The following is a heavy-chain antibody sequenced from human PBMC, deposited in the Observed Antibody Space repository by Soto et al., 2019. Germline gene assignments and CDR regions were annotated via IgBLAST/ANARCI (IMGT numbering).Heavy chain of an antibody. CDR1: GYTFTAYY. V-gene: IGHV1-2*02. D-gene: IGHD3-10*02. CDR2: INPKFGDT. Sequence: QMQLVQSGAEVKEPGDSVRVSCEASGYTFTAYYIHWVRQAPGQGLEWMGWINPKFGDTTYAQDFQGRVSMTRDMSISTVYMALSRLTSDDTAIYYCARNMDYYYGRGSGNGHGVWGQGTTVTVFS. CDR3: ARNMDYYYGRGSGNGHGV. J-gene: IGHJ6*02.